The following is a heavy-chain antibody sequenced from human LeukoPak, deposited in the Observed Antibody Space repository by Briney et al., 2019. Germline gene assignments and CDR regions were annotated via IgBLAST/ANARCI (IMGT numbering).Heavy chain of an antibody. V-gene: IGHV3-23*01. CDR1: GFTFSSYA. D-gene: IGHD3-22*01. J-gene: IGHJ3*02. CDR2: ISGSGGST. Sequence: GGSLRLSCAASGFTFSSYAMSWVRQAPGKGLEWVSAISGSGGSTYYADSVEGRFTISRDNSKNTLYLQMNSLRAEDTAVYYCAKRDYYDLGAFDIWGQGTMVTVSP. CDR3: AKRDYYDLGAFDI.